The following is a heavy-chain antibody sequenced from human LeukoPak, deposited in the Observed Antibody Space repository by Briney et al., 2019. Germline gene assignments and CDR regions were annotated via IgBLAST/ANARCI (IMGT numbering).Heavy chain of an antibody. V-gene: IGHV1-69*01. CDR2: IIPIFGTA. D-gene: IGHD1-26*01. CDR1: GGTFSSYA. CDR3: ARGNQWELPEFDY. Sequence: VSSVKVSCKASGGTFSSYAISWVRQAPGQGLEWMGGIIPIFGTANYAQKFQGRVTITADESTSTAYMELSSQRSEDTAVYYCARGNQWELPEFDYWGQGTLVTVSS. J-gene: IGHJ4*02.